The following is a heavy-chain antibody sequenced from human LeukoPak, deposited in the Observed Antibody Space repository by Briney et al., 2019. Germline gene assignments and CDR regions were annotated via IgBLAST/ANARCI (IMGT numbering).Heavy chain of an antibody. CDR2: IWSDGSNK. J-gene: IGHJ6*02. V-gene: IGHV3-33*01. Sequence: PGRSLRLSCAASGFIFSSYGMHWVRQAPGKGLEWVAIIWSDGSNKYYVDSVKGRFTTSRDNSKNTLFLQMNSLRVEDTAVYYCARDWTHYGMDVWGQGTTVTVSS. D-gene: IGHD3/OR15-3a*01. CDR1: GFIFSSYG. CDR3: ARDWTHYGMDV.